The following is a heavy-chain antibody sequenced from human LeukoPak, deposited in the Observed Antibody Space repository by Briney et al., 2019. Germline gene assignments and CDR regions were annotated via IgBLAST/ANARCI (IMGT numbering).Heavy chain of an antibody. J-gene: IGHJ4*02. D-gene: IGHD3-3*01. V-gene: IGHV1-24*01. Sequence: ASVKVPCRVSGYTLTELSMHWVRQAPGKGLEWMGGFDPEDGETIYAQKFQGRVTMTEDTSTDTAYMELSSLRSEDTAVYYCTTQGRFLEWLFFDYWGQGTLFTVSS. CDR3: TTQGRFLEWLFFDY. CDR2: FDPEDGET. CDR1: GYTLTELS.